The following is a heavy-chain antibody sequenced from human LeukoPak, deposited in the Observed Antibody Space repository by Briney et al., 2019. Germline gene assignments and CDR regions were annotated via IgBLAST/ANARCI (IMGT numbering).Heavy chain of an antibody. CDR3: ARRVGVGSIVTTKQYYYYYYYMDV. CDR1: GGSISSYY. CDR2: IYYSGST. V-gene: IGHV4-59*01. J-gene: IGHJ6*03. Sequence: PSETLSLTCTVSGGSISSYYWSWIRQPPGKGLEWIGYIYYSGSTNYNPSLKSRVTISVDTSKNQFSLKLSSVTAADTAVYYCARRVGVGSIVTTKQYYYYYYYMDVWGKGTTVTVSS. D-gene: IGHD6-6*01.